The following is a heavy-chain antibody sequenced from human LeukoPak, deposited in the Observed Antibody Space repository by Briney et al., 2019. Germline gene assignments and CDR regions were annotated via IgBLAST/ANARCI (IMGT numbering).Heavy chain of an antibody. Sequence: SQTLSLTCTVSGGSISSGSYYWSWIRQPAGKGLEWIGRIYTSGSTNYNPSLKSRVTISVDTSKNQFSLKLSSVTAADTAVYYCARGIQLWTQFDYWGQGTLVTVSS. CDR1: GGSISSGSYY. V-gene: IGHV4-61*02. CDR2: IYTSGST. CDR3: ARGIQLWTQFDY. D-gene: IGHD5-18*01. J-gene: IGHJ4*02.